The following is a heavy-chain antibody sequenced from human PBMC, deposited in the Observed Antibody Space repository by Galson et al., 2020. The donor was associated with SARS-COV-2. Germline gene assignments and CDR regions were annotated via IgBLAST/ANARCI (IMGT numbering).Heavy chain of an antibody. CDR3: VRAGGFLWWLPRGLDV. J-gene: IGHJ6*02. Sequence: GGSLRLTCSASGFTFSSYAMHWVRQAPGKGLEWLAVISFDAMKKNYADPVKGRFTTSRDNSRNMIFLQMNSLKVEDTAVYYCVRAGGFLWWLPRGLDVWGQGTMVTVSS. CDR2: ISFDAMKK. CDR1: GFTFSSYA. D-gene: IGHD2-21*01. V-gene: IGHV3-30*04.